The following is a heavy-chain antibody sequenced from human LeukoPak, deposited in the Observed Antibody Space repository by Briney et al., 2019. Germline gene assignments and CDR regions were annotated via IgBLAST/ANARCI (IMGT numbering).Heavy chain of an antibody. D-gene: IGHD4-23*01. Sequence: PSETLSLTCTVSGGSISSYYWSWIRQPAGKGLEWIGRIYTSRSTNYNPSLKSRVTMSVDTSKNQFSLKLSSVTAADTAVYYCARVNPYGGNSDYFDHWGQGTLVTVSS. J-gene: IGHJ4*02. CDR1: GGSISSYY. CDR2: IYTSRST. CDR3: ARVNPYGGNSDYFDH. V-gene: IGHV4-4*07.